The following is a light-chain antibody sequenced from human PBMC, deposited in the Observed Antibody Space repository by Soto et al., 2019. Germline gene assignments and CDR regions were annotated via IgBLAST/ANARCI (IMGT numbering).Light chain of an antibody. V-gene: IGKV3-15*01. CDR1: QGVGST. CDR2: DAS. CDR3: QHYKTWPLS. Sequence: ELVLTQSPATLSVSPGERATLSCRASQGVGSTLAWYQQAPGQAPRLLIYDASTRATGIPARFSGDGSGTELTLTISSLQSDDIAVYYCQHYKTWPLSFGGGTRVEI. J-gene: IGKJ4*01.